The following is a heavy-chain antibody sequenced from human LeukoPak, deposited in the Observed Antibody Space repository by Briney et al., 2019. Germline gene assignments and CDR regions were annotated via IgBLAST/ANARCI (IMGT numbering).Heavy chain of an antibody. D-gene: IGHD4-17*01. CDR3: ARDYGDYGGHNWFDP. CDR2: INPNSGGT. CDR1: GYTFTGYY. V-gene: IGHV1-2*02. J-gene: IGHJ5*02. Sequence: GASVKVSCKASGYTFTGYYMHWVRQAPGQGLEWMGWINPNSGGTNYAQKFQGRVTMTRDTSISTAYMELSRLRSDDTAVYYCARDYGDYGGHNWFDPWGQGTLVTVSS.